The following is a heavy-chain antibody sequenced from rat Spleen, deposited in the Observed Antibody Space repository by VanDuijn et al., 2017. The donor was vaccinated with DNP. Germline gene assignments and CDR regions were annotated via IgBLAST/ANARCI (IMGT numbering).Heavy chain of an antibody. CDR2: ISTSGGST. J-gene: IGHJ2*01. CDR3: AKEDYRGAW. Sequence: EVQLVESGGGLVQPGRSLKLSCAASGFTFSNYDMAWVRQAPTKGLEWVASISTSGGSTYYRDSVKGRFTVSRDNAKSTLYLQMNSLRSEDTATYYCAKEDYRGAWWGQGVMVTVSS. D-gene: IGHD1-11*01. CDR1: GFTFSNYD. V-gene: IGHV5-27*01.